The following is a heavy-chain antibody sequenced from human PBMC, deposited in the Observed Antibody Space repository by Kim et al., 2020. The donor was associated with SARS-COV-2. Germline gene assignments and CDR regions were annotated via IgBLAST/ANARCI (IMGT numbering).Heavy chain of an antibody. CDR2: IYHSGST. CDR3: AREPASYGSGSQGY. Sequence: SETLSLTCAVSGGSISSSNWWSWVRQPPGKGLEWIGEIYHSGSTNYTPSLKGRVTISVDNSKNQFSLKLSSVTAADTAVYYCAREPASYGSGSQGYWGQGALVTVSS. V-gene: IGHV4-4*02. J-gene: IGHJ4*02. D-gene: IGHD3-10*01. CDR1: GGSISSSNW.